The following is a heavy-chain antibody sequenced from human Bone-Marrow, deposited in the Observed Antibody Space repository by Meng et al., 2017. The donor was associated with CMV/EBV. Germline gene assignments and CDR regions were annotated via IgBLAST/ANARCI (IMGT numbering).Heavy chain of an antibody. Sequence: YTFTNYGIAWLRQGPEHGLEWMGRISAYSGNTDFAEKFKSRVTMTTDTSTNTVFMDLRSLRSYDTAVYYCARDWEDYYGSKRAFDFWGQGTLVTVSS. J-gene: IGHJ4*02. CDR1: YTFTNYG. D-gene: IGHD3-10*01. CDR3: ARDWEDYYGSKRAFDF. V-gene: IGHV1-18*01. CDR2: ISAYSGNT.